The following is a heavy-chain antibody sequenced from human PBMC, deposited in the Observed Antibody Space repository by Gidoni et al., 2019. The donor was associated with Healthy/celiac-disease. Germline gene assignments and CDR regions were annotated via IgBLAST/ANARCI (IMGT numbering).Heavy chain of an antibody. V-gene: IGHV4-39*01. D-gene: IGHD3-22*01. Sequence: QLQLQESGPGLVKPSETLSLTCTVSGGPISSSSYYWGWIRQPPGKGLEWIGSIYYSGSTYYNPSLKSRVTISVDTSKNQFSLKLSSVTAADTAVYYCARQGYYYDSSGTFDYWGQGTLVTVSS. CDR2: IYYSGST. CDR1: GGPISSSSYY. J-gene: IGHJ4*02. CDR3: ARQGYYYDSSGTFDY.